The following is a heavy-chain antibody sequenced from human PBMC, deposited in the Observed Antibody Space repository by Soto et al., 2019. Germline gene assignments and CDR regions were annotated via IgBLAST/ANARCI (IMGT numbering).Heavy chain of an antibody. CDR2: INHRGST. V-gene: IGHV4-34*01. CDR1: GGAFRGYY. Sequence: PSETLSLTCAVYGGAFRGYYWSWIRQSPGKGLEWIAEINHRGSTSYNPSLKSRVTISVDTSKNQFSLKLSSVTAADTAVYYCASYYYDSSGYYYVPGVYWGQGTLVTVSS. CDR3: ASYYYDSSGYYYVPGVY. D-gene: IGHD3-22*01. J-gene: IGHJ4*02.